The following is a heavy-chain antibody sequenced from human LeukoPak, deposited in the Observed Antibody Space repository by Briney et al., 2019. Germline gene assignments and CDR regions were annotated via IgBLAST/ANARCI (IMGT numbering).Heavy chain of an antibody. J-gene: IGHJ4*02. Sequence: ESLKIACKASGYSFSIYWIGLVRQMPGKGLEWMGIIDPCDSDTRYSPPFQGQVTISADKSITTAYLHWSRLKASDTAMYYCARHIASSGTYTTLLDHWGQGTLVTVSS. CDR2: IDPCDSDT. V-gene: IGHV5-51*01. D-gene: IGHD1-26*01. CDR1: GYSFSIYW. CDR3: ARHIASSGTYTTLLDH.